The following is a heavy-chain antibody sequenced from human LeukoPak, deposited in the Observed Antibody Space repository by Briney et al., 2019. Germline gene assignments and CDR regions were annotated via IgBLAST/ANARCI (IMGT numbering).Heavy chain of an antibody. J-gene: IGHJ4*02. V-gene: IGHV4-34*01. Sequence: PSETLSLTCAVYGGSFSGYYWSWIRQPPGKGLEWIGEINHSGSTNYNPSLKSRVTTSVDTSKNQFSLKLSSVTAADTAVYYCARGWGALNDYWGQGTLVTVSS. CDR3: ARGWGALNDY. CDR2: INHSGST. CDR1: GGSFSGYY. D-gene: IGHD7-27*01.